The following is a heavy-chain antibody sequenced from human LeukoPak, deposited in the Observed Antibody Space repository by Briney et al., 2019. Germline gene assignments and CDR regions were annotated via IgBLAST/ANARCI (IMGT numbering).Heavy chain of an antibody. D-gene: IGHD5-12*01. CDR2: IWYDGSNE. V-gene: IGHV3-33*01. Sequence: GRSLRLSCAASGFTFSSYGMHWVRQAPGKGLEWVATIWYDGSNEDCGDSVKGRFTISRDNSKNTLYLEMNSLRAEDTAVYYCAREWPLRHEGGYFDYWGQGTLVTVSS. CDR1: GFTFSSYG. J-gene: IGHJ4*02. CDR3: AREWPLRHEGGYFDY.